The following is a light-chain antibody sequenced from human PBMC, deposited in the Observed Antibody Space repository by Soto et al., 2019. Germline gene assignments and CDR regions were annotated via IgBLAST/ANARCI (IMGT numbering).Light chain of an antibody. J-gene: IGKJ1*01. V-gene: IGKV3-20*01. CDR3: QQYASSRT. CDR1: QSVSNRY. CDR2: DSS. Sequence: EIVLTQSPGTLSLSPGERATLSCRASQSVSNRYLAWYQQKPSQAPSLLIYDSSIRATGIPDRFSGSGSGTDFTLTISRLEPEDFAVYFCQQYASSRTFGQGTKVEIK.